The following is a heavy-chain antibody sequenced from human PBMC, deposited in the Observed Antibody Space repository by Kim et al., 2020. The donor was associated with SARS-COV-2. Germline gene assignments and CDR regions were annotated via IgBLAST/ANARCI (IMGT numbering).Heavy chain of an antibody. Sequence: SETLSLTCAVYGGSFSGYYWSWIRQPPGKGLEWIGEINHSGSTNYNPSLKSRVTISVDTSKNQFSLKLSSVTAADTAVYYCARARPTPAKSMGNHWVVARGKQADPGGWFDPWGQGTLVTVSS. CDR2: INHSGST. CDR3: ARARPTPAKSMGNHWVVARGKQADPGGWFDP. CDR1: GGSFSGYY. V-gene: IGHV4-34*01. J-gene: IGHJ5*02. D-gene: IGHD2-2*01.